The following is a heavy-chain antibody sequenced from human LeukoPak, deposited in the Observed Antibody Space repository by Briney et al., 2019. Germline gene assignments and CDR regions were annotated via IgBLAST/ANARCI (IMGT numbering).Heavy chain of an antibody. CDR1: GGSFSGYY. Sequence: SETLSLTCAVYGGSFSGYYWSWIRQPPGKGLEWIGEINHSGNTKYNPSLKSRVTISVDTSKNQFSLKLSSVTAADTAVYYCARGASGSQLNFDYWGQGTLVTVSS. D-gene: IGHD1-26*01. V-gene: IGHV4-34*01. CDR3: ARGASGSQLNFDY. J-gene: IGHJ4*01. CDR2: INHSGNT.